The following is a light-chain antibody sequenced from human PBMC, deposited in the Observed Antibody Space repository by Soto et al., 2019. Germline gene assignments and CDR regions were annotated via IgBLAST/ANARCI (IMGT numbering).Light chain of an antibody. J-gene: IGLJ2*01. CDR3: QTWVTGIRI. CDR2: VNSDGSH. Sequence: QSVLTQSPSASASLGASVKLTCTLSSGHSSYAIAWHQQQPERGPRFVMKVNSDGSHIKGDGIPDRFSGSSSGAERYLTISSLQSEDEADYYCQTWVTGIRIFGGGTKLTVL. CDR1: SGHSSYA. V-gene: IGLV4-69*02.